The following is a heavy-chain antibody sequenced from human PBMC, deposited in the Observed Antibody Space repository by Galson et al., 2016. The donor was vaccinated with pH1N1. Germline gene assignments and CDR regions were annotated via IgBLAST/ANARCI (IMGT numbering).Heavy chain of an antibody. CDR2: IRSKVYGETT. CDR1: GFPFEEYH. D-gene: IGHD3-3*02. Sequence: SLRLSCATSGFPFEEYHIFWVRQAPEMGLEWVSFIRSKVYGETTEYAASVKGRFVISRDNSKRVAYLQMNSLKTEDTAHYYCIPFRWAHNWCDPWGHGSPVIVSS. J-gene: IGHJ5*02. V-gene: IGHV3-49*02. CDR3: IPFRWAHNWCDP.